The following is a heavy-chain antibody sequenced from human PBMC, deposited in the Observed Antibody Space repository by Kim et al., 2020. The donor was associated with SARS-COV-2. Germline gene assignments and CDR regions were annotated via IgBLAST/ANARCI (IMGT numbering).Heavy chain of an antibody. Sequence: SETLSLTCTVSGGSVSSGTYYWSWIRQPPGKGPEYIGYIYYSGSTNYNSSLNSRVTISLDTSKNQFSLKLNSVTAADTAVYYCARYSGSRGRSAFDIWGQGTMVIVSS. CDR2: IYYSGST. J-gene: IGHJ3*02. V-gene: IGHV4-61*01. D-gene: IGHD1-26*01. CDR3: ARYSGSRGRSAFDI. CDR1: GGSVSSGTYY.